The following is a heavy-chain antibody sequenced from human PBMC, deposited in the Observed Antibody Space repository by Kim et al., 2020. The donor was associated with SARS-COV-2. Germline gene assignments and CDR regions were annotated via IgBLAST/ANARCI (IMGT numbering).Heavy chain of an antibody. V-gene: IGHV3-30*04. CDR3: ARELEMITFGGVSYGMDV. Sequence: GGSLRLSCAASGFTFSSYAMHWVRQAPGKGLEWVADISYDGSNKYYVDSVKGRFTISRDNSKNTLYLQMNSLRAEDTAVYYCARELEMITFGGVSYGMDVWGQGTTVTVSS. CDR1: GFTFSSYA. D-gene: IGHD3-16*01. J-gene: IGHJ6*02. CDR2: ISYDGSNK.